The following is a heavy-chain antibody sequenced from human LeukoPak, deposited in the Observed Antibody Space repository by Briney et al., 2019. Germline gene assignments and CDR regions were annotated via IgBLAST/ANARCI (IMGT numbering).Heavy chain of an antibody. CDR2: INTDTGNP. D-gene: IGHD7-27*01. Sequence: ASVKVSCKPSGYSFTSYAMNWVRQAPGQGLEWMGWINTDTGNPTYAQGFTGRFVFSLDTSVSTAYLQITSLKADDTAVYYCASAPWGSGYYSYYYYMDVWGKGTTVTVSS. CDR1: GYSFTSYA. V-gene: IGHV7-4-1*02. J-gene: IGHJ6*03. CDR3: ASAPWGSGYYSYYYYMDV.